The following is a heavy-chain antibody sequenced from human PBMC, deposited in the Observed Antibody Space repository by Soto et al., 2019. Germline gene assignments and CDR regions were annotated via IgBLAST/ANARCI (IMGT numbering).Heavy chain of an antibody. CDR3: ARVGGSFYGSWDS. D-gene: IGHD1-26*01. Sequence: QVQLVESGGGVVQPGRSLRLSCAASGFTFSMYVMHWVRQAPGKGVEWVAVMAYDGNREYYGDSVKGRFFVSRDNSKNTLQLQMNSLRPEDTAVYYCARVGGSFYGSWDSWGQGALVTVPS. CDR1: GFTFSMYV. V-gene: IGHV3-30-3*01. CDR2: MAYDGNRE. J-gene: IGHJ4*02.